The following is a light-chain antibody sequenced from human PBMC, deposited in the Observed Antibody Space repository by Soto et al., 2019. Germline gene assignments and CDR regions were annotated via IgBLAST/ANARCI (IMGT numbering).Light chain of an antibody. CDR3: QQYNIWRPRVYT. J-gene: IGKJ2*01. Sequence: EIVMTQSPATLSVSPGERATLSCRASQSVSSNLAWYQQKPGQAPRLLIYGASTRATGITARFSGSGYGTEFTLTLSSLQSEDFAVYYCQQYNIWRPRVYTFGQGTKLEIK. CDR1: QSVSSN. V-gene: IGKV3-15*01. CDR2: GAS.